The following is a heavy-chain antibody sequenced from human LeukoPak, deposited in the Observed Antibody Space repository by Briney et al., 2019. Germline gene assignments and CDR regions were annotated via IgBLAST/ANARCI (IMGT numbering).Heavy chain of an antibody. V-gene: IGHV3-11*03. CDR3: AKSGVWFGEFPFDY. J-gene: IGHJ4*02. D-gene: IGHD3-10*01. Sequence: GGSLRLSCAASGFTFSDYYMSWIRQAPGKGLEWVSSISSSSSYIYYADSVKGRFTISRDNAKNSLYLQMNSLRAEDTAVYYCAKSGVWFGEFPFDYWGQGTLVTVSS. CDR2: ISSSSSYI. CDR1: GFTFSDYY.